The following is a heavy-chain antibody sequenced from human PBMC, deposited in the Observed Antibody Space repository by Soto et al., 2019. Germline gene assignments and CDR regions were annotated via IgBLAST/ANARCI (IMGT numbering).Heavy chain of an antibody. CDR3: ARVQTNYDILTGYYDRYYFDY. CDR2: IYYSGST. CDR1: GGSVSSGSFY. Sequence: SETLSLTCTVSGGSVSSGSFYWSWIRQPPGKGLEWIGYIYYSGSTNYNPSLKSRVTISVDTSKNQFSLKLSSVTAADTAVYYCARVQTNYDILTGYYDRYYFDYWGQGTLVTVSS. J-gene: IGHJ4*02. D-gene: IGHD3-9*01. V-gene: IGHV4-61*01.